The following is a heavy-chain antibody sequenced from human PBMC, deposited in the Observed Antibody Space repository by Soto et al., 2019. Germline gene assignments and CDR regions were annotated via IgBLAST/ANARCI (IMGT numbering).Heavy chain of an antibody. D-gene: IGHD6-13*01. CDR2: IYYSGST. Sequence: ETLSLTCTVSGGSISSSSYYWGWIRQPPGKGLEWIGSIYYSGSTYYNPSLKSRVTISVDTSKNQFSLKLSSVTAADTAVYYCARLRGERIAAVDYWGQGTLVTVSS. CDR3: ARLRGERIAAVDY. V-gene: IGHV4-39*01. J-gene: IGHJ4*02. CDR1: GGSISSSSYY.